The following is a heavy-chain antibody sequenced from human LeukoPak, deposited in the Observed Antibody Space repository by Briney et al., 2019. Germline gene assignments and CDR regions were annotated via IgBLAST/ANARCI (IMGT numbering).Heavy chain of an antibody. V-gene: IGHV3-11*01. CDR3: AREASSSTDV. J-gene: IGHJ6*04. CDR1: GFTFSDYY. CDR2: IGSSGSTI. D-gene: IGHD6-6*01. Sequence: GGSLRLSCAASGFTFSDYYMSWIRQAPGKGLEWVSYIGSSGSTIYYADSVKGRFTISRDNAKNSLFLQMNSQRAEDTAVYYCAREASSSTDVWGKGTTVTVSS.